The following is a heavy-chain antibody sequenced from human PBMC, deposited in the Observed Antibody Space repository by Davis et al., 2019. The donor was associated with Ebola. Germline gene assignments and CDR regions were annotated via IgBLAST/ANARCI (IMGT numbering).Heavy chain of an antibody. CDR1: GYTFTSYG. V-gene: IGHV1-18*01. D-gene: IGHD3-22*01. J-gene: IGHJ4*02. CDR2: ISAYNGNT. Sequence: ASVKVSCKASGYTFTSYGISWVRQAPGQGLEWMGWISAYNGNTNYAQKLQGRVTMTTDTSTSTAYMELRSLRSDDTAVYYCARGGSHYDSSGYPLFDYWGQGTLVTVSS. CDR3: ARGGSHYDSSGYPLFDY.